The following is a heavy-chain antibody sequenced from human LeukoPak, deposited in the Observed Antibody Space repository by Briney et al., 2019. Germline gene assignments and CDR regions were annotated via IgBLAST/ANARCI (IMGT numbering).Heavy chain of an antibody. CDR1: GFTFSSYW. V-gene: IGHV3-7*03. J-gene: IGHJ4*02. Sequence: PGGSLRLSCAASGFTFSSYWMSWVRQAPGKGLEWVANIKQDGSEKYYVDSVKGRFTISRGNAKNSLYLQMNSLKTEDTAVYYYTRDPRERPAAMTWAGWDYWGQGTLVTVSS. CDR3: TRDPRERPAAMTWAGWDY. D-gene: IGHD2-2*01. CDR2: IKQDGSEK.